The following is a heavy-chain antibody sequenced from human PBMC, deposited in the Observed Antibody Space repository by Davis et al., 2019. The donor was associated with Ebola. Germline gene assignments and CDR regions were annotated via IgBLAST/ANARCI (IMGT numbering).Heavy chain of an antibody. V-gene: IGHV3-48*02. CDR1: GFNFRSYS. CDR3: ARHDDY. Sequence: GESLKISCAASGFNFRSYSMIWVRQALGKGLEWVSYISGDSRTIYYADSVKGRFTVSRDNAKNSLYLQVNSLRDADTAVYYCARHDDYWGQGTLVTVSS. J-gene: IGHJ4*02. CDR2: ISGDSRTI.